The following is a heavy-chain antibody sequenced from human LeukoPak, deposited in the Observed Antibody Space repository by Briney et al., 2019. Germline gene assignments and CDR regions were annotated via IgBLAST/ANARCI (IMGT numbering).Heavy chain of an antibody. D-gene: IGHD4-17*01. CDR3: ANEIRPNDY. CDR1: EFSVTTHY. CDR2: ISISGDTT. J-gene: IGHJ4*02. V-gene: IGHV3-23*01. Sequence: PGGSLRLSCEASEFSVTTHYMSWVRQAPGKGLEWVSAISISGDTTYYADAVKGRFTISRDNSKNTVYLQMNSLRAEDTAVYYCANEIRPNDYWGQGTLVTVSS.